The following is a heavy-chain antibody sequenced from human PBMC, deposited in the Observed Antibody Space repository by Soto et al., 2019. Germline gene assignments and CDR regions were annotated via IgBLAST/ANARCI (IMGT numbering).Heavy chain of an antibody. CDR3: ARTAYYYDSSGYYYAPYWFDP. CDR2: IYYSGST. D-gene: IGHD3-22*01. J-gene: IGHJ5*02. V-gene: IGHV4-30-4*01. Sequence: SSETLSLTCTVSGGSISSGDYYWSWIRQPPGKGLEWIGYIYYSGSTYYNPSLKSRVTISVDTSKNQFSLKLSSVTAADTAVYYCARTAYYYDSSGYYYAPYWFDPWGQGTLVTVSS. CDR1: GGSISSGDYY.